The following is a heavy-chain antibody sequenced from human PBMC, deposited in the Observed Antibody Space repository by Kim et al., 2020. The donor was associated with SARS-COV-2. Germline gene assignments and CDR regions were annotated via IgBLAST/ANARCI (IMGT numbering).Heavy chain of an antibody. CDR1: GFSLRNNW. Sequence: GGSLRLSCAVSGFSLRNNWMSWVRQAPGKGLEWVAMKKGDGSEEHYVDSVKGRFTISRDNAKNSLSLLMNSLRPEDTAVYFCARGWMPDYWGQGTLVTVS. D-gene: IGHD5-12*01. CDR3: ARGWMPDY. CDR2: KKGDGSEE. J-gene: IGHJ4*02. V-gene: IGHV3-7*04.